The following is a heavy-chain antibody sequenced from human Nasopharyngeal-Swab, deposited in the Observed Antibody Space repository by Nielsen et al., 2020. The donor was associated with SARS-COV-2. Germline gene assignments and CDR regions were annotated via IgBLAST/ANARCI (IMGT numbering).Heavy chain of an antibody. CDR1: GGSISSYY. CDR2: IYYSGST. D-gene: IGHD3-10*01. Sequence: SETLSLTCTVSGGSISSYYWSWIRQPPGKGLEGIGYIYYSGSTNYNPSLKSRVTISVDTSKNQFSLKLSSVTAADTAVYYCARGDYYGSGSYYNLFDYWGQGTLVTVSS. J-gene: IGHJ4*02. CDR3: ARGDYYGSGSYYNLFDY. V-gene: IGHV4-59*01.